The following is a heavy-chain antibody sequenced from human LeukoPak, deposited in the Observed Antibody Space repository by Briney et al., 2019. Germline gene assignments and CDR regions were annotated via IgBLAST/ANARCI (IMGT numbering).Heavy chain of an antibody. D-gene: IGHD3-16*02. CDR1: GGSISSYY. J-gene: IGHJ4*02. Sequence: PSETLSLTCTVSGGSISSYYWSWLRQPAGKGLEWIGRIYTGGSTNYNPSLKSRVTMSVDTSKNQFSLKLSSVTAADTAVYYCARDGDYDYVWGSYRYGFDYWGQGTLVTVSS. V-gene: IGHV4-4*07. CDR2: IYTGGST. CDR3: ARDGDYDYVWGSYRYGFDY.